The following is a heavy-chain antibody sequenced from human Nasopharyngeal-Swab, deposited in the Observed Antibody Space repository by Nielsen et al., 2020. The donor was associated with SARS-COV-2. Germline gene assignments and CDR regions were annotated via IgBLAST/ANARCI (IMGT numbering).Heavy chain of an antibody. J-gene: IGHJ4*02. CDR2: IIPIFGTA. V-gene: IGHV1-69*13. CDR3: ARETGGDDYNGGLGY. D-gene: IGHD5-24*01. CDR1: GGTFSSYA. Sequence: SVKVSCKASGGTFSSYAISWVRQAPGQGLEWMGGIIPIFGTANYAQKFQGRVTITADESTSTAYMELSSLRSEDTAVYYCARETGGDDYNGGLGYWGQGTLVTVSS.